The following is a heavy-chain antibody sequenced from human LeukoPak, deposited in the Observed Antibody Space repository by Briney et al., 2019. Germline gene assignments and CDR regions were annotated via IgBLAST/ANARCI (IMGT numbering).Heavy chain of an antibody. D-gene: IGHD3-10*01. V-gene: IGHV1-69*15. Sequence: SVKVSCKASGGTFSSYAISWVRQAPGQGLEWMGRIIPTFGTANYAQKFQGRVTITADESTSTAYMELSSLRSEDTAVYYCARRGATMVRGYYFDYWGQGTLVTVSS. CDR3: ARRGATMVRGYYFDY. J-gene: IGHJ4*02. CDR2: IIPTFGTA. CDR1: GGTFSSYA.